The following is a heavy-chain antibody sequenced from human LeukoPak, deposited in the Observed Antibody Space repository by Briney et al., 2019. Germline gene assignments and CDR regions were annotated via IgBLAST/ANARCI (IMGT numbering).Heavy chain of an antibody. D-gene: IGHD3-10*01. CDR3: AKLWFGELVYCQH. CDR1: GFTFGSPA. J-gene: IGHJ1*01. V-gene: IGHV3-23*01. Sequence: GGSLRLSCEASGFTFGSPAMYWVRQAPGKGLEWVAGIFGSAGSPHYADPVKGRFTISRDNSKNSLYLQMNSLRAEDTAVYYCAKLWFGELVYCQHGGQGTLVTVSS. CDR2: IFGSAGSP.